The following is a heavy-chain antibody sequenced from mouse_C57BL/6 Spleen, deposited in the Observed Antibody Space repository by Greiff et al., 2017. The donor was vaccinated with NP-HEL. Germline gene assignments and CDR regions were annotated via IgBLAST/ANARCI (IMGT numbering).Heavy chain of an antibody. CDR3: ARGYDGASYAMDY. D-gene: IGHD2-2*01. CDR2: IDPSDSYT. V-gene: IGHV1-50*01. J-gene: IGHJ4*01. CDR1: GYTFTSYW. Sequence: QVQLQQPGAELVKPGASVKLSCKASGYTFTSYWMQWVKQRPGQGLEWIGEIDPSDSYTNYNQKFKGKATLTVDTSSSTAYMQLSSLTSEDSAVFYCARGYDGASYAMDYWGQGTSVTVSS.